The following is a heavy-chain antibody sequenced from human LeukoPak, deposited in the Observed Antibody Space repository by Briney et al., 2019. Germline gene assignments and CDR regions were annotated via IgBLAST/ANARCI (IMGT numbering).Heavy chain of an antibody. J-gene: IGHJ4*02. CDR1: GGSISSSNW. V-gene: IGHV4-4*02. Sequence: SGTLSLTCAVSGGSISSSNWWSWVRQPPGKGLEWIGEIYHSGSTNYNPSLKSRVTISVDKSKNQFSLKLSSVTAADTAVYYCARYCSSTSCYAAFDYRGQGTLVTVSS. CDR2: IYHSGST. D-gene: IGHD2-2*01. CDR3: ARYCSSTSCYAAFDY.